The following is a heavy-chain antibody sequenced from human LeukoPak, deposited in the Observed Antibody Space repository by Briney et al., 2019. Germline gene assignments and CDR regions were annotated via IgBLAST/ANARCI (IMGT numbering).Heavy chain of an antibody. V-gene: IGHV4-59*08. CDR3: AHDYGDYFDY. D-gene: IGHD4-17*01. J-gene: IGHJ4*02. CDR2: IYYSGST. CDR1: GGSVSGYY. Sequence: PSETLSLTCTVSGGSVSGYYWSWIRQPPGKGLEWIGYIYYSGSTNYNPSLKSRVTISVDTSKNQFSLKLSSVTAADTAIYYCAHDYGDYFDYWGLGTLVTVSS.